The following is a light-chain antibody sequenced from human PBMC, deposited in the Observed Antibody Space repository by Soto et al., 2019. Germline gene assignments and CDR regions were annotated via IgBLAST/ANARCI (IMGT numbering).Light chain of an antibody. CDR2: WAS. CDR3: HQYFSLPRT. Sequence: DVVMTQSPDSLAVSLGERATINYKSSQSILHSPTHNNYLAWYQKKPGQPPKLLIYWASSRESGVPDRFSGSGSGTDFTLTINSLQAEDAAVYYCHQYFSLPRTFGQGTKVEIK. J-gene: IGKJ1*01. V-gene: IGKV4-1*01. CDR1: QSILHSPTHNNY.